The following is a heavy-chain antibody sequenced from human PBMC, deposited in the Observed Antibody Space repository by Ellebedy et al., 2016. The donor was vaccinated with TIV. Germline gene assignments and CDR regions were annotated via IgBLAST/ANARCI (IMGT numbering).Heavy chain of an antibody. CDR2: LYTRGTT. J-gene: IGHJ3*02. CDR1: GGSISTYY. V-gene: IGHV4-4*07. CDR3: ARSDRAAAATAGSFDI. Sequence: ESLKISCSVSGGSISTYYWSWIRQPAGKGLEWIGRLYTRGTTICNPSLNSRVSMSVDTSMNLFSLQLASVTAPDTAVYYCARSDRAAAATAGSFDIWGQGTVVTVSS. D-gene: IGHD6-13*01.